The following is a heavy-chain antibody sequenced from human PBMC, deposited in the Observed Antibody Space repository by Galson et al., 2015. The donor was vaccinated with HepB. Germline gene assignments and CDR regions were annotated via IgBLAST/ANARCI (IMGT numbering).Heavy chain of an antibody. Sequence: SLRLSCAASGFTFSYAWMTWVRQAPGKGLEWVGRIKSKTDGGTTDYAAPVKDRFTISRDDSKNTLYLQMNSLKTEDTAVYYCTTDHDFGSGSYYNRYYYFYGLDFWGQGTTVTVSS. CDR2: IKSKTDGGTT. D-gene: IGHD3-10*01. J-gene: IGHJ6*02. V-gene: IGHV3-15*01. CDR3: TTDHDFGSGSYYNRYYYFYGLDF. CDR1: GFTFSYAW.